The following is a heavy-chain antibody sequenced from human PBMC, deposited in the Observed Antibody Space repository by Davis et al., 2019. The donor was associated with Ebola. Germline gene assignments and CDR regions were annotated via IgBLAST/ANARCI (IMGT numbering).Heavy chain of an antibody. J-gene: IGHJ4*02. V-gene: IGHV4-39*01. Sequence: SETLSLTCTVSGGSIRGSGQYWGWIRQPPGKGLEWIGSIYYSGSTYYNPSLKSRVTISVDTSKNQFSLKLSSVTAADTAVYYCARRPTYDTAMAYYFDYWGQGTLVTVSS. CDR1: GGSIRGSGQY. D-gene: IGHD5-18*01. CDR2: IYYSGST. CDR3: ARRPTYDTAMAYYFDY.